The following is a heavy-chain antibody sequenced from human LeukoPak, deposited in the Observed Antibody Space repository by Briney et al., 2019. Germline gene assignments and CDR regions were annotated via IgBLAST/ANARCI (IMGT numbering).Heavy chain of an antibody. CDR1: GFTVSSNY. Sequence: GGSLRLSCAASGFTVSSNYMSWVRQAPGKGLEWVSVIYSGGSTYYADSVKGRFTISRDNSKHTLFLEMNSLSAEDTAMYYCAKGDVFNLSGPLYFDFWGQGTLVTVSS. V-gene: IGHV3-53*01. D-gene: IGHD5-24*01. J-gene: IGHJ4*02. CDR2: IYSGGST. CDR3: AKGDVFNLSGPLYFDF.